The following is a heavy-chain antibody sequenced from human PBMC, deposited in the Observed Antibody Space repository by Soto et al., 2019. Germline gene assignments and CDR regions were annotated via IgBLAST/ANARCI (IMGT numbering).Heavy chain of an antibody. V-gene: IGHV4-39*01. CDR2: IYYSGST. Sequence: PSETLSLTCTVSGGSISSSSYYWGWIRQPPGKGLEWIGSIYYSGSTYYNPSLKSRVTISVDTSKNQFSLKLSSVTAADTAVYYCARDIVVVPAAIPLYDYWGQGTLVTVSS. CDR1: GGSISSSSYY. J-gene: IGHJ4*02. D-gene: IGHD2-2*01. CDR3: ARDIVVVPAAIPLYDY.